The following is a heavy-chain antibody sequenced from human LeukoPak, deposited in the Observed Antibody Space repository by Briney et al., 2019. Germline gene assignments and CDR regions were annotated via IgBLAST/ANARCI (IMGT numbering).Heavy chain of an antibody. Sequence: ASVKVSCKASGYTFTSYGISWVRRAPGQGLEWMGWISAYNGNTNYAQKLQGRVTMTTDTSTSTAYMELRSLRSDDTAVYYCARDLLKSGYGPYDYWGQGTLVTVSS. CDR1: GYTFTSYG. V-gene: IGHV1-18*01. CDR3: ARDLLKSGYGPYDY. J-gene: IGHJ4*02. CDR2: ISAYNGNT. D-gene: IGHD5-12*01.